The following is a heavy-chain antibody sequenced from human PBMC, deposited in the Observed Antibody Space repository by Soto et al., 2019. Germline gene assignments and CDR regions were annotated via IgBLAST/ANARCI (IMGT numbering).Heavy chain of an antibody. D-gene: IGHD3-22*01. V-gene: IGHV3-21*06. Sequence: GGSLRLSCATSGFIFSTSVMTWVRQAPGKGLEYVSSINYNGIYKFYAEPAKGRFTISRDNAKNSLYLQMNSLTAEDTAVYYCARKSNSDMSGYDYFDFWGRGTLVTVSS. CDR2: INYNGIYK. J-gene: IGHJ4*02. CDR1: GFIFSTSV. CDR3: ARKSNSDMSGYDYFDF.